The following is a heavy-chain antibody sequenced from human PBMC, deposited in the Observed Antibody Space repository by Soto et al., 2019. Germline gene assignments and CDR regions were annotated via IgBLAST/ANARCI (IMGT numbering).Heavy chain of an antibody. CDR1: GYTFTSYG. Sequence: VASVKVSCKASGYTFTSYGISWVRQAPGQRLEWMGWISAYNGNTNYAQKLQGRVTMTTDTSTSTAYMELRSLRSDDTAVYYCARDEQIAAAGVFDYWGQGTLVTVSS. V-gene: IGHV1-18*01. J-gene: IGHJ4*02. CDR3: ARDEQIAAAGVFDY. CDR2: ISAYNGNT. D-gene: IGHD6-13*01.